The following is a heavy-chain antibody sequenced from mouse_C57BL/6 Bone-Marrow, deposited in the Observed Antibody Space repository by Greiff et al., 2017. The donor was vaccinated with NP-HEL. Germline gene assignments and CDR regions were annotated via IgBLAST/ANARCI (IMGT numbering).Heavy chain of an antibody. J-gene: IGHJ4*01. Sequence: QVQLQQSGAELVRPGASVTLSCKASGYTFTDYEMHWVKQTPVHGLEWIGAIDPETGGTAYNQKFKGKAILTADKSSSTAYMELRSLTSEDSAVYYCTRPLVAHYAKDDWGQGTSVTVSS. D-gene: IGHD1-1*01. CDR3: TRPLVAHYAKDD. CDR1: GYTFTDYE. V-gene: IGHV1-15*01. CDR2: IDPETGGT.